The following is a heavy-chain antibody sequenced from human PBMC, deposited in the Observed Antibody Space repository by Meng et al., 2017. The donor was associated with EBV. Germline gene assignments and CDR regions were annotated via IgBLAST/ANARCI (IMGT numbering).Heavy chain of an antibody. V-gene: IGHV4-61*01. J-gene: IGHJ5*02. CDR3: ARGDYTNYPRWFDP. Sequence: QVQLQESGPGLVKPSEXLSLPCTVSGGSVNNESYYWGWIRQPPGKGLEYIGYILYTGSTNYNSSLRSLVAISLDKSKNQFSLKLTSLTAADTAIYYCARGDYTNYPRWFDPWGQGTLVTVSS. CDR2: ILYTGST. D-gene: IGHD4-11*01. CDR1: GGSVNNESYY.